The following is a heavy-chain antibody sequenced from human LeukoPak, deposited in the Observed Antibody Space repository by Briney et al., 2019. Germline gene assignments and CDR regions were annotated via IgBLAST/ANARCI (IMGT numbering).Heavy chain of an antibody. CDR1: GGTFNSFG. V-gene: IGHV1-18*01. CDR3: ARVMSSGWSKWFDP. J-gene: IGHJ5*02. CDR2: ISAYNGNT. Sequence: ASVKVSCKASGGTFNSFGISWVRQAPGQGLEWMGWISAYNGNTNYAQKLQGRVTMTTDTSTSTAYMELRSLRSDDTAVYYCARVMSSGWSKWFDPWGQGTLVTVSS. D-gene: IGHD6-19*01.